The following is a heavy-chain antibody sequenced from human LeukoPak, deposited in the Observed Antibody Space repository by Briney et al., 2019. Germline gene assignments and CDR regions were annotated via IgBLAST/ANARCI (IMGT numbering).Heavy chain of an antibody. Sequence: SETLSLTCAVYGGSFSGYYWSWIRQPPGKGLEWIGETNHSGSTNYNPSLKSRVTISVDTSKNQFSLKLSSVTAADTAVYYCARPSYNKGAFDIWGQGTMVTVSS. CDR2: TNHSGST. J-gene: IGHJ3*02. V-gene: IGHV4-34*01. D-gene: IGHD1-1*01. CDR1: GGSFSGYY. CDR3: ARPSYNKGAFDI.